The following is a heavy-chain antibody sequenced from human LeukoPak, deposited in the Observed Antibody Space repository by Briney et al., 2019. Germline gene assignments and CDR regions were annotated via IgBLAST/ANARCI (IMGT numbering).Heavy chain of an antibody. V-gene: IGHV3-23*01. CDR1: RFTFSIYA. CDR3: AKDRPNYYGSNGHYYRRDGDY. J-gene: IGHJ4*02. D-gene: IGHD3-22*01. Sequence: GGSLRLSCAASRFTFSIYAMSWVRQAPGKGLQWVSSITSSGDGTYYADSVKGRSTISRDNSENMLYLQMNSLRVEDTAVYFCAKDRPNYYGSNGHYYRRDGDYWGQGTLVTVSS. CDR2: ITSSGDGT.